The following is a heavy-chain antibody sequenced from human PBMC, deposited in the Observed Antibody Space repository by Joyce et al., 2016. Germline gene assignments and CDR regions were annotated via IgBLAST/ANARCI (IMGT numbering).Heavy chain of an antibody. CDR2: INHSGGST. J-gene: IGHJ6*02. V-gene: IGHV1-46*01. CDR1: GYTFTNYY. Sequence: QVQLVQSGAEVKKPGASVKVSCKASGYTFTNYYMHWVRQAPGQGLEWMGIINHSGGSTNSAQKFQGRVTMTRDTSTSTVYMELSSLRSEDTAMYYCARDTAMATGYYYYGMDVWGQGTTVTVSS. CDR3: ARDTAMATGYYYYGMDV. D-gene: IGHD5-18*01.